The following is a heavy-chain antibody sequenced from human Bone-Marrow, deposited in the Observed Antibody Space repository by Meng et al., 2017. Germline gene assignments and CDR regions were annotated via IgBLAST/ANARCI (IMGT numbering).Heavy chain of an antibody. CDR2: INHSGST. Sequence: QSQRQHWGDGLLHPSEPLPLTFVVSGGSFSDYYWSWIRQPPGKGLEWIGEINHSGSTNYNPSLESRATISVDTSQNNLSLKLSSVTAADSAVYYCARGPTTMAHDFDYWGQGTLVTVSS. J-gene: IGHJ4*02. CDR1: GGSFSDYY. D-gene: IGHD4-11*01. CDR3: ARGPTTMAHDFDY. V-gene: IGHV4-34*01.